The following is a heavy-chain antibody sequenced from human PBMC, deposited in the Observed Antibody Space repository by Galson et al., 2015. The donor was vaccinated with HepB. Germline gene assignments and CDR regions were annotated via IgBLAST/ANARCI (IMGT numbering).Heavy chain of an antibody. CDR3: AKYVGISWSGVDN. CDR1: GFTFSSHA. V-gene: IGHV3-23*01. J-gene: IGHJ4*02. Sequence: SLRLSCAASGFTFSSHAMSWVRQAPGKGLEWVSGISAGGLSTFYADSVKGRFTISRDNSKNTLFLHVNSLRVDDTAVYYCAKYVGISWSGVDNWGQGTLVTVSS. CDR2: ISAGGLST. D-gene: IGHD3-10*01.